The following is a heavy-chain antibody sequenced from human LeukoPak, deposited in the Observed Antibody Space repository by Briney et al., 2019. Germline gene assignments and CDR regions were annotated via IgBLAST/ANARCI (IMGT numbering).Heavy chain of an antibody. Sequence: ASVKVSCKASGYTFTSHGISWVRQAPGQGLEWMGWISAYNGNTNYAQKLQGRVTMTTDTSTSTAYMELRSLRSDDTAVYYCARPRIHYDSSGYYFYFDYWGQGTLVTVSS. D-gene: IGHD3-22*01. CDR3: ARPRIHYDSSGYYFYFDY. V-gene: IGHV1-18*01. CDR2: ISAYNGNT. J-gene: IGHJ4*02. CDR1: GYTFTSHG.